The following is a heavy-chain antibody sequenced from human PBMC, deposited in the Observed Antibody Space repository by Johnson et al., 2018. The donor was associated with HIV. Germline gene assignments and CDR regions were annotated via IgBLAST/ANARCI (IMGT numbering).Heavy chain of an antibody. Sequence: VQLVESGGGVVQPGRSLRLSCAASGFAFRTYWMVWVRQVPGKRPVWVARIYNDGSRTTYADSVRGRFTISRDSSKNTLYLQMNSLRAEDTAVYYCARIGAWQLHRAFDIWGQGTMVTVSS. CDR1: GFAFRTYW. D-gene: IGHD2-15*01. V-gene: IGHV3-74*02. J-gene: IGHJ3*02. CDR2: IYNDGSRT. CDR3: ARIGAWQLHRAFDI.